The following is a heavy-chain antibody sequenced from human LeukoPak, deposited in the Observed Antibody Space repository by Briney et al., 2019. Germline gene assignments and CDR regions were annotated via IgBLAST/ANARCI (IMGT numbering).Heavy chain of an antibody. CDR2: IYPGDSDT. Sequence: GKSLKISCKGSGYSFTSYWIGWVRQMPGKGLEWMWIIYPGDSDTRYSPSFQGQVTISADKSISTAYLQWSSLKASDTAMYYCARRFPYSGSYSDYFDYWGQGTLVTVSS. CDR1: GYSFTSYW. CDR3: ARRFPYSGSYSDYFDY. V-gene: IGHV5-51*01. D-gene: IGHD1-26*01. J-gene: IGHJ4*02.